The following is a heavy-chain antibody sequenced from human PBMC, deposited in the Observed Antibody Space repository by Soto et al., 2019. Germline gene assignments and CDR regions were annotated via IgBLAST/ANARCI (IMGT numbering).Heavy chain of an antibody. Sequence: GGSLRLSCAASGFTFSSYAMSWVRQAPGKGLEWVSAISGSGGSTYYADSVKGRFTISRDNSKNTLYLQMNSLRAEDTAVYYCAKDQGVVAATTYYFDYWGQGTLVTVSS. D-gene: IGHD2-15*01. CDR2: ISGSGGST. CDR3: AKDQGVVAATTYYFDY. CDR1: GFTFSSYA. J-gene: IGHJ4*02. V-gene: IGHV3-23*01.